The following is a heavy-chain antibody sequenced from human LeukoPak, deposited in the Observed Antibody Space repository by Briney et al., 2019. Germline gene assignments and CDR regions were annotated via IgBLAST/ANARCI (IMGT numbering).Heavy chain of an antibody. D-gene: IGHD3-10*01. CDR3: ARDSTYYYASGSSGPHYFDY. CDR1: GFTFSSYA. Sequence: GGSLRLSCAASGFTFSSYAMHWVRQAPGKGLEWVAVISYDGGITNYAVSVKGRFTISRDNSKNTLYLQLNSLRAEDAAVYYCARDSTYYYASGSSGPHYFDYWGQGTLVTVSS. V-gene: IGHV3-30*01. J-gene: IGHJ4*02. CDR2: ISYDGGIT.